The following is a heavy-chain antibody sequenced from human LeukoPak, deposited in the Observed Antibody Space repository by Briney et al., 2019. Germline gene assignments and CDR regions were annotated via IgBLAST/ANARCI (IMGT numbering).Heavy chain of an antibody. CDR1: GGTFSSYT. J-gene: IGHJ4*02. V-gene: IGHV1-69*02. D-gene: IGHD3-22*01. CDR3: ARVKQPYYDSSGYYKGAYYFDY. CDR2: IIPILGIA. Sequence: SVKVSCKASGGTFSSYTISWVRQAPGQGLEWMGRIIPILGIANYAQKFQGRVTMTRDTSISTAYMELSRLRSDDTAVYYCARVKQPYYDSSGYYKGAYYFDYWGQGTLVTVSS.